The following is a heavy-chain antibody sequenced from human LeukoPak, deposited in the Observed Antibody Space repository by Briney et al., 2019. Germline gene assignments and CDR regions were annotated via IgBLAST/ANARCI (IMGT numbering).Heavy chain of an antibody. D-gene: IGHD3-9*01. V-gene: IGHV3-30*03. CDR1: GFTFSSYG. CDR3: ARDDILTGYSWDY. CDR2: ISYDGSNK. Sequence: GGSLRLSCAASGFTFSSYGMHWVRQAPGKGLEWVAVISYDGSNKYYADSVKGRFTISRDNSKNTLYLQMNSLRAEDTAVYYCARDDILTGYSWDYWGQGTLVTVSS. J-gene: IGHJ4*02.